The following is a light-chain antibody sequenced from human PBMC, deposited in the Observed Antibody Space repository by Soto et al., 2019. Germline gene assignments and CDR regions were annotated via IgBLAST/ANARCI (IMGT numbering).Light chain of an antibody. J-gene: IGKJ5*01. CDR3: QQRSNWRT. Sequence: DIQMTHSPSTLSASVGCRLNITCRASQGISSYLAWYKQKPGKAPKLLIYAASTLQSGVPSRLSGSGSGTEFTLTISSLEPEDFAVYYCQQRSNWRTFGQGTRLEIK. CDR2: AAS. V-gene: IGKV1-9*01. CDR1: QGISSY.